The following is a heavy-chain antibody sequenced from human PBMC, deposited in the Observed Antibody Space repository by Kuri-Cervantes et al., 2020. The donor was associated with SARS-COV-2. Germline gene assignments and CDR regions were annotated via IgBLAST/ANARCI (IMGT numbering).Heavy chain of an antibody. CDR1: GFTFSSYS. CDR2: ISSSSSYI. Sequence: GGSLRLSCAASGFTFSSYSMNWVRQAPGKGLEWVSSISSSSSYIYYADSVKGRFTISRDNAKNSLYLQMNSLRDEDTAVYYCARAGFEYSSSSYYYYYGMDVWGQGTTVTVSS. CDR3: ARAGFEYSSSSYYYYYGMDV. D-gene: IGHD6-6*01. V-gene: IGHV3-21*01. J-gene: IGHJ6*02.